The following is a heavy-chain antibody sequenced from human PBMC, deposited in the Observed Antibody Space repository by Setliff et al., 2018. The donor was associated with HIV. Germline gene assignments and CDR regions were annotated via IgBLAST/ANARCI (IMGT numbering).Heavy chain of an antibody. V-gene: IGHV3-30*02. CDR1: VFTFNNYG. J-gene: IGHJ4*02. CDR3: ARGEPSILVEPAAFFDY. Sequence: GGSLRLSCAASVFTFNNYGMNWVRQAPGKGLEWVAFIRYDGSQKYYVDSVKGRFTISRDNAKTSLYLQMNGLRAEDTAVYYCARGEPSILVEPAAFFDYWGQGTLVTVSS. CDR2: IRYDGSQK. D-gene: IGHD2-2*01.